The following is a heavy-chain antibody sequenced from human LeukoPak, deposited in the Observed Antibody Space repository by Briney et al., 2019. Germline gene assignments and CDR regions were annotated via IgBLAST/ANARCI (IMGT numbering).Heavy chain of an antibody. CDR1: GFTFSSFA. Sequence: GGSLRLSCVPSGFTFSSFAMTWVRQAPGKGLEWVSSISGSGGTTYYADSVKGRFTISRDNSKNTLYLQMNSLRAEDTAVYYCAKDSVVVAGLVNYFDYWGQGTLVTVSS. CDR2: ISGSGGTT. J-gene: IGHJ4*02. CDR3: AKDSVVVAGLVNYFDY. D-gene: IGHD6-19*01. V-gene: IGHV3-23*01.